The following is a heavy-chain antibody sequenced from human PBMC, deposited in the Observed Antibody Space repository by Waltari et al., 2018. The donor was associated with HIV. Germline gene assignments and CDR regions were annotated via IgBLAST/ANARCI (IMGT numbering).Heavy chain of an antibody. V-gene: IGHV4-4*07. CDR1: GGSISSYY. CDR3: ASLDSSWYAGANWFDP. CDR2: IYPSGST. D-gene: IGHD6-13*01. J-gene: IGHJ5*02. Sequence: QVQMQESGPGLVKPSETLSLTCTVPGGSISSYYWSWIRQPAGKGLGWIGRIYPSGSTNYNPSLRSRVTMSVDTSKNQFSLKLCSVTAADTAVYYCASLDSSWYAGANWFDPWGQGTLVTVSS.